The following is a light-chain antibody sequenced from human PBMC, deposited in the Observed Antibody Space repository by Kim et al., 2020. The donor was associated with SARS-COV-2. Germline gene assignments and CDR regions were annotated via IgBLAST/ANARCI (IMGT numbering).Light chain of an antibody. Sequence: RATINCKSSQGVLYSSNNKNFLAWYQQKPGQPPMLLIYWASTRESGVPDRFSGSGSGTDFTLTISSLQAEDVAVYYCQQYYSTLYTFGQGTKLEI. CDR1: QGVLYSSNNKNF. CDR2: WAS. CDR3: QQYYSTLYT. V-gene: IGKV4-1*01. J-gene: IGKJ2*01.